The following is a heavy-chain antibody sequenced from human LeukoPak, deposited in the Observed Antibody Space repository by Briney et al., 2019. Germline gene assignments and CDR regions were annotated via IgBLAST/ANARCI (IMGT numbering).Heavy chain of an antibody. Sequence: GGSLILSCAASGFTFSSYWMSWVRQAPGKGLEYVSAISSNGRSTYYANSVKGRFTISRDNSKNTLYLQLGSLKAEDMAVYYCARGMYGDPAFDYWGQGTLVTVSS. CDR3: ARGMYGDPAFDY. D-gene: IGHD4-17*01. J-gene: IGHJ4*02. CDR2: ISSNGRST. V-gene: IGHV3-64*01. CDR1: GFTFSSYW.